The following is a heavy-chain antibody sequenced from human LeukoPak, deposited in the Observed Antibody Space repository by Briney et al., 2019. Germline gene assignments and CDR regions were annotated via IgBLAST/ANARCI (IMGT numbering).Heavy chain of an antibody. V-gene: IGHV1-18*01. D-gene: IGHD4/OR15-4a*01. CDR3: ARRKYGADYNGMDV. CDR1: GYTFSSYG. J-gene: IGHJ6*02. Sequence: ASVKVSCKASGYTFSSYGINWVRLAPGRGPEWMSSINPQKRDTHYALNFQCRVTVTAGTSTNTANIGLRSLRSDDTAIYYCARRKYGADYNGMDVWGQGTTVTVSS. CDR2: INPQKRDT.